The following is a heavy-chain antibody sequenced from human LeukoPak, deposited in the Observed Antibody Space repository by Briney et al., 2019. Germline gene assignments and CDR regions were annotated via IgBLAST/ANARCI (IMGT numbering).Heavy chain of an antibody. CDR1: GFTFSSYN. V-gene: IGHV3-21*01. CDR3: ARDSRYCSSTNCYHDY. J-gene: IGHJ4*02. CDR2: ISSSSSFI. D-gene: IGHD2-2*01. Sequence: PGGSLRLSCAASGFTFSSYNMNWVRQAPGKGLEWVSSISSSSSFIYYADSLKGRFTISRDNAKNSLYLQMNSLRAEDTAVYYCARDSRYCSSTNCYHDYWGQGTLVTVPS.